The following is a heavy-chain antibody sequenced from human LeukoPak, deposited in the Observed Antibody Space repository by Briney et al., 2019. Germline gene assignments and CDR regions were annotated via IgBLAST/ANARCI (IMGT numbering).Heavy chain of an antibody. CDR1: GFTFSSYG. CDR2: LSGSGGST. D-gene: IGHD6-19*01. Sequence: GGSLRLSCAASGFTFSSYGMSWVRQAPGKGLEWVSSLSGSGGSTYYADSVKGRFTISRDNSKNTLYLQMNSLRAEDTAVYYCARGGKIAVVGTRSPQYFHHWGQGTLVTVSS. J-gene: IGHJ1*01. V-gene: IGHV3-23*01. CDR3: ARGGKIAVVGTRSPQYFHH.